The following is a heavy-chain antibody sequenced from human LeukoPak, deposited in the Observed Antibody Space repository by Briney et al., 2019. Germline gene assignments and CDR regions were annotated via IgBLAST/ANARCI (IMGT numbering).Heavy chain of an antibody. CDR1: GFTFTSYG. J-gene: IGHJ4*02. CDR3: ATDTKTTTMAGGNDY. D-gene: IGHD3-16*01. V-gene: IGHV1-18*01. Sequence: ASVKVSCXAVGFTFTSYGVSWVRRAPGQGLEWMGWISAYNGNTHFAQKLQDRVTLTTDTSTSTAYMELRSLTSDDTAVYFCATDTKTTTMAGGNDYWGQGTLVTVSS. CDR2: ISAYNGNT.